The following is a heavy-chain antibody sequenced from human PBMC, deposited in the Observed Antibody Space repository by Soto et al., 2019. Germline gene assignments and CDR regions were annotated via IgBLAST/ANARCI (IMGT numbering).Heavy chain of an antibody. CDR2: IVPIVDTA. CDR1: GGTFSSCA. D-gene: IGHD6-19*01. J-gene: IGHJ5*02. V-gene: IGHV1-69*05. Sequence: GASVKVSCKTSGGTFSSCAIWWVRQAPGQRLEWMGGIVPIVDTATYAQKLQGRVTMTTDTSTSTAYMELRSLRSDDTAVYYCARGPQSSGWRGKWFDAWGQGTMVTVSS. CDR3: ARGPQSSGWRGKWFDA.